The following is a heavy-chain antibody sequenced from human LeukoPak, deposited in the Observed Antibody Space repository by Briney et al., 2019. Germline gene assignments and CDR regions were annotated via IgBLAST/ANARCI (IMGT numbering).Heavy chain of an antibody. D-gene: IGHD3-22*01. J-gene: IGHJ3*02. Sequence: SGTLSLTCTVSGXSISSYYWSWIRQPPGKGLEWIVYIYYSGSTNYNPSLKSRVTISVDTSKNQFSLKLSSVTAADTAVYYCARIRDSSGYYYVGGAFDIWGQGTMVTVSS. CDR3: ARIRDSSGYYYVGGAFDI. V-gene: IGHV4-59*01. CDR1: GXSISSYY. CDR2: IYYSGST.